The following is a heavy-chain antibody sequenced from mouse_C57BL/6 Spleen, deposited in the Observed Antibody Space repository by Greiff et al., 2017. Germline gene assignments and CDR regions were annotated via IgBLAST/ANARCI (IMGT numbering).Heavy chain of an antibody. Sequence: VQLQQSGAELVKPGASVKLSCKASGYTFTEYTIHWVKQRSGQGLEWIGWFYPGSGSIKYNEKFKDKATLTADKSSSTVYMELSRLTSEDSAVYVCARHEEGDSSGSAWFAYWGQGTLVTVSA. J-gene: IGHJ3*01. V-gene: IGHV1-62-2*01. CDR1: GYTFTEYT. CDR3: ARHEEGDSSGSAWFAY. D-gene: IGHD3-2*02. CDR2: FYPGSGSI.